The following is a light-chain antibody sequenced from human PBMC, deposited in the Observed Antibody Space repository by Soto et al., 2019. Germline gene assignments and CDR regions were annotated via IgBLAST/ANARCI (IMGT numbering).Light chain of an antibody. Sequence: EIVMTQSPATLSLSPGERATLSCRASQSVSSNLAWYQQKPGQAPRLLIYGASTRATGIPARFSGSGSGTEFTLTISSLKYEDCAVYYCQQYNNWTRTFGQGTKVDIK. J-gene: IGKJ1*01. CDR1: QSVSSN. V-gene: IGKV3-15*01. CDR2: GAS. CDR3: QQYNNWTRT.